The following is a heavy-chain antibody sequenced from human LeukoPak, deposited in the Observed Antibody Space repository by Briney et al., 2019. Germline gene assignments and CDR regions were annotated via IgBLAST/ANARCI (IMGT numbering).Heavy chain of an antibody. Sequence: SGTLSLTCTVSGGSIRSSYYYWGWIRQPPGKGLEWIGSIYDSGSTYYNPSLKSRVTISVDTSKNQFSLKLTSVTAADTAVYYCARGANYYDSSGYSATFDYWGQGTLVTVSS. V-gene: IGHV4-39*07. CDR2: IYDSGST. D-gene: IGHD3-22*01. CDR3: ARGANYYDSSGYSATFDY. J-gene: IGHJ4*02. CDR1: GGSIRSSYYY.